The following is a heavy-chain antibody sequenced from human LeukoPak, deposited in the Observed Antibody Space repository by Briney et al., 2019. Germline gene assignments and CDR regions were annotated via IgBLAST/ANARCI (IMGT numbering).Heavy chain of an antibody. J-gene: IGHJ3*02. CDR2: INHSGST. V-gene: IGHV4-34*01. Sequence: SGTLSLTYAVYGGSFSGYYWSWIRQPPGKGLEWIGEINHSGSTNYNPSLKSRVTISVDTSKNQFSLKLSSVTAADTVVYYCARWEPLWYAFDIWGQGTMVTVSS. D-gene: IGHD5-18*01. CDR1: GGSFSGYY. CDR3: ARWEPLWYAFDI.